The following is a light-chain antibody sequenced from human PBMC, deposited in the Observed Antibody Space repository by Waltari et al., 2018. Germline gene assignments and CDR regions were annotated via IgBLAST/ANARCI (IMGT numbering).Light chain of an antibody. Sequence: QLAVTQSPSASASLGASVKLTCTLSSDHSAYAIAWQQQPPEKGPRFWMKIDGGCRHSKGDGIPFRFSGSSSGAERYLTISSLQYEDEADYYCQTWDTDVVVFGGGTKLTVL. CDR3: QTWDTDVVV. V-gene: IGLV4-69*01. CDR2: IDGGCRH. CDR1: SDHSAYA. J-gene: IGLJ2*01.